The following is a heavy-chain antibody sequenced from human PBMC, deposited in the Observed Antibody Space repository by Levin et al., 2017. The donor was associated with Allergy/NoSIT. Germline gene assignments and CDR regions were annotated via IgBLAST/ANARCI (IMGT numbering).Heavy chain of an antibody. CDR1: GFTFSSYE. D-gene: IGHD6-19*01. J-gene: IGHJ4*02. V-gene: IGHV3-48*03. CDR3: ARVSEQWLELGQY. Sequence: GGSLRLSCAASGFTFSSYEMNWVRQAPGKGLEWVSYISSSGSTIYYADSVKGRFTISRDNAKNSLYLQMNSLRAEDTAVYYCARVSEQWLELGQYWGQGTLVTVSS. CDR2: ISSSGSTI.